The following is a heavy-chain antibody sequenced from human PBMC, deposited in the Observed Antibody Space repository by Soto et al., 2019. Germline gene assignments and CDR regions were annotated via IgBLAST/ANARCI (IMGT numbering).Heavy chain of an antibody. J-gene: IGHJ5*02. V-gene: IGHV4-39*01. D-gene: IGHD3-3*02. CDR2: IFYLGSS. CDR3: ARQSLALRKNNWFDP. Sequence: SETVSLTCTVSGDSIISSDFYWGWVRQPPGKGLEWIGSIFYLGSSYYNPSLKSRVTMSVDTSKNQFSLRLRSVTAADTALYFCARQSLALRKNNWFDPWGQGIMVTVSS. CDR1: GDSIISSDFY.